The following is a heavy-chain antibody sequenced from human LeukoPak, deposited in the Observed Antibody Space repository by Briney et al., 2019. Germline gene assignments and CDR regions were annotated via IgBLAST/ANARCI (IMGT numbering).Heavy chain of an antibody. D-gene: IGHD3-22*01. CDR3: ARGLRLDHDTSGYFGLDY. CDR1: GFTFSFYA. V-gene: IGHV3-48*01. CDR2: ISSSGSVI. Sequence: GGSLRLSCAASGFTFSFYAMNWVRQAPGKGLEWVSYISSSGSVIFYADSVKGRFTISRDNAKKSLDLQMTSLRAEDTAVYYCARGLRLDHDTSGYFGLDYWGQGSLVTVSS. J-gene: IGHJ4*02.